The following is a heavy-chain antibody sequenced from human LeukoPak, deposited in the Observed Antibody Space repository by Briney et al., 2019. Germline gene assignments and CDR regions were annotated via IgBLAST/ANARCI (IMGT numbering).Heavy chain of an antibody. Sequence: GRSLRLSCAASGFTVSSYAMHWVRQAPGKGLEWVAVISYDGSNKYCADSVKGRFTISRDNSKNTLYLQMNSRRDEDTAVYYCARASAGSRGHYQCFDSWGQGTLVTVSS. D-gene: IGHD3-22*01. CDR3: ARASAGSRGHYQCFDS. V-gene: IGHV3-30*04. J-gene: IGHJ4*02. CDR2: ISYDGSNK. CDR1: GFTVSSYA.